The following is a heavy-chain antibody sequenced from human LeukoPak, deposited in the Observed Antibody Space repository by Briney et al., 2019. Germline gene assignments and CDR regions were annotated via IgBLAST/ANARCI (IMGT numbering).Heavy chain of an antibody. CDR2: MSGSGGST. CDR3: AKDREYSYAYDAFDI. CDR1: GFTFSSYA. Sequence: PGGSLRLSCAASGFTFSSYAMSWVRQAPGKGLEWVSGMSGSGGSTYYADSVKGRFTISRDNSRDTLYLQMNTLRAEDTAVYYCAKDREYSYAYDAFDIWGQGTPVTVSS. J-gene: IGHJ3*02. V-gene: IGHV3-23*01. D-gene: IGHD3-16*01.